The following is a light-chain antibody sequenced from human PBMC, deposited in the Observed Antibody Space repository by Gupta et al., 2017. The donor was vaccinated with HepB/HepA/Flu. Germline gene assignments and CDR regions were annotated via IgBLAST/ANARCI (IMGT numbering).Light chain of an antibody. CDR2: GAS. J-gene: IGKJ4*01. CDR3: QHYDASIPLS. V-gene: IGKV3-20*01. Sequence: EIVLTQSPGTLSLSPGERATLSCRASQSVTRGYLASYQQKPGQAPRLLIYGASSRATGIPDRFSGSSYGKYFPLTISIRDPEDFTVYYCQHYDASIPLSFGGGTKVEIK. CDR1: QSVTRGY.